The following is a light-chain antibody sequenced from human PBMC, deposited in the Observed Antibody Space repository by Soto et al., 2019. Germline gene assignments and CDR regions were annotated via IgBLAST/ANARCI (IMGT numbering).Light chain of an antibody. V-gene: IGKV3-15*01. CDR1: QSVRSN. CDR3: QQYNDWPRT. Sequence: EIVMTQSPATLSVSPGERATLSCRASQSVRSNLAWYQQKLGQAPRLLIYGASTRATGIAARFSGSGSGTEFTLTISSLQSEDFAIFYCQQYNDWPRTFGQGTKL. J-gene: IGKJ2*01. CDR2: GAS.